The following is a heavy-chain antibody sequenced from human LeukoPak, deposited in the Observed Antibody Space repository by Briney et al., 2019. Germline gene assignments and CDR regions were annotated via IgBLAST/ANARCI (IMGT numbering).Heavy chain of an antibody. CDR3: ARYGCGSTSCYLDY. CDR1: GYNFTKYY. Sequence: GASVKVSCKASGYNFTKYYMHWVRQAPGQGLECMGWINPNNGDTNYAQNFQDRVTMTRDTSISTAYMELSRLRSDDTAVYYCARYGCGSTSCYLDYWGQGTLVTVSS. J-gene: IGHJ4*02. D-gene: IGHD2-2*01. V-gene: IGHV1-2*02. CDR2: INPNNGDT.